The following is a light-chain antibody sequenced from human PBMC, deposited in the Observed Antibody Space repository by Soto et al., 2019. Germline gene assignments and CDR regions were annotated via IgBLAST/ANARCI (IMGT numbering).Light chain of an antibody. CDR1: SSDVGSYDL. J-gene: IGLJ2*01. Sequence: QSALTQPASVSGSPGQSITISCTGTSSDVGSYDLVSWYQQYPGKAPKLMIYEGSKRPSGVSNRFSGPKSGNTASLTISGLQAEDEADYYCCSYAGITTYVVFGGGTKLTVL. V-gene: IGLV2-23*01. CDR3: CSYAGITTYVV. CDR2: EGS.